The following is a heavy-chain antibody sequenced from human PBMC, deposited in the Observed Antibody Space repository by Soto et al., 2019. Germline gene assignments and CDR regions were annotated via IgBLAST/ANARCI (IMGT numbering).Heavy chain of an antibody. D-gene: IGHD3-3*01. CDR1: GYTFTSYV. V-gene: IGHV1-18*01. J-gene: IGHJ6*02. CDR3: ARDRVLTYYDFWSGYSGYYYGMDV. Sequence: ASVKVSCKASGYTFTSYVMMWVRQAPVEGLEWIGWISAYNGNTNYAQKLQGRVTMTTDTSTSTAYMELRSLRSDDTAVYYCARDRVLTYYDFWSGYSGYYYGMDVWGQGTTVTV. CDR2: ISAYNGNT.